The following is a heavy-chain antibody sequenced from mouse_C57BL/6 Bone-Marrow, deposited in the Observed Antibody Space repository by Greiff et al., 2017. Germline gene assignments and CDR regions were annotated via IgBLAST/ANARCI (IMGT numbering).Heavy chain of an antibody. Sequence: GGGLVQPKGSLKLSCAASGFSFNTYAMNWVRQAPGKGLEWVARIRSKSNNYATYYADSVKDRFTISRDDSESMLYLQMNNLKTEDTAMYYCVRQGGNYGWFAYWGQGTLVTVSA. CDR3: VRQGGNYGWFAY. V-gene: IGHV10-1*01. D-gene: IGHD2-1*01. CDR1: GFSFNTYA. CDR2: IRSKSNNYAT. J-gene: IGHJ3*01.